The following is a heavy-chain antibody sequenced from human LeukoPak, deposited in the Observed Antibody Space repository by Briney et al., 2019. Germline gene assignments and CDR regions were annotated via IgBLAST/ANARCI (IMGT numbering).Heavy chain of an antibody. J-gene: IGHJ4*02. CDR3: ARGGDYYGSGSYPRY. CDR1: GGSFSGYY. V-gene: IGHV4-34*01. D-gene: IGHD3-10*01. CDR2: INHSGST. Sequence: SETLSLTCAVYGGSFSGYYWSWIRQPPGKGLEWIGEINHSGSTNYNPSLKSRVTISVDTSKNQFSLKLSSVTAADTAVYYCARGGDYYGSGSYPRYWGQGTLVTVSS.